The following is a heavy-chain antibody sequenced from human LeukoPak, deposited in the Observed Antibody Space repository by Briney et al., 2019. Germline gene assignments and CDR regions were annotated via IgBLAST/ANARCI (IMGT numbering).Heavy chain of an antibody. D-gene: IGHD2-2*01. CDR3: ARLAGGLYQFDY. CDR1: GYTFTGYY. V-gene: IGHV1-2*02. Sequence: ASAKVSCKASGYTFTGYYMHWVRQAPGQGLEWMGWINPNSGDTNSAQEFQGRVTMTRDTSISTAYMELSRLRSDDTAVYYCARLAGGLYQFDYWGQGALVTVSS. J-gene: IGHJ4*02. CDR2: INPNSGDT.